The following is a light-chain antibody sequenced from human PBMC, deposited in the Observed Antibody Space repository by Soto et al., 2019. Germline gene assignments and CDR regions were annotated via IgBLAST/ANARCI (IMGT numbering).Light chain of an antibody. CDR1: SSDVGYYNY. J-gene: IGLJ2*01. Sequence: QSVLTQPASVSGSPGQSITISCIGSSSDVGYYNYVSWYQQYPGKAPKLMIYEVINRPSEISNRFSGSKSGNTASLTISGLQAEDEAYYYCSSYTTDSTLVFGGGTKLTVL. CDR3: SSYTTDSTLV. CDR2: EVI. V-gene: IGLV2-14*01.